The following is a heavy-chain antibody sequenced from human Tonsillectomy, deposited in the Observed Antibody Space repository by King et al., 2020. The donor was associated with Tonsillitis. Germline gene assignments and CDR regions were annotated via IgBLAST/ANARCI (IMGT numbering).Heavy chain of an antibody. CDR1: GDSISSGSYF. V-gene: IGHV4-61*02. Sequence: QLQESGPGLVKPSQTLSLTCTVSGDSISSGSYFWRWIRQPAGKGLEWIGRIHTSGSTNYNPSLKSRVTILVDTSKKQFSLKLSSVTAADTGVYYCARTGYSSGWYFDYWGQGTLVTVSS. D-gene: IGHD6-19*01. CDR2: IHTSGST. CDR3: ARTGYSSGWYFDY. J-gene: IGHJ4*02.